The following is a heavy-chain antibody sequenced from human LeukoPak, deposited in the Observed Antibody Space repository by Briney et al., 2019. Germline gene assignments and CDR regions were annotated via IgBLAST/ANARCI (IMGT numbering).Heavy chain of an antibody. CDR1: GGTFSSYA. Sequence: GASVKVSCKASGGTFSSYAISWVRQAPGQGLEWMGGLIPIFGTANYAQKFQGRVTITADESTSTAYMELSSLRSEDTAVYYCARTSRVWSGYIYYYGMDVWGQGTTVTVSS. CDR2: LIPIFGTA. CDR3: ARTSRVWSGYIYYYGMDV. V-gene: IGHV1-69*13. J-gene: IGHJ6*02. D-gene: IGHD3-3*01.